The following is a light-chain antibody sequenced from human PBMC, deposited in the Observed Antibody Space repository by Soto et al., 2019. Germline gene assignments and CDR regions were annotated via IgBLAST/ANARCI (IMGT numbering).Light chain of an antibody. CDR1: QSLGSY. Sequence: DIQMTRPPSSLLPSLGDRVPFTCRASQSLGSYLNWNRKKTGKAPKLLIYAASSLQSGVPSRFSGSGSGTDFTLTISSLQPEDFATYYCQQSYSTLSFGQGTRLEIK. CDR3: QQSYSTLS. CDR2: AAS. J-gene: IGKJ5*01. V-gene: IGKV1-39*01.